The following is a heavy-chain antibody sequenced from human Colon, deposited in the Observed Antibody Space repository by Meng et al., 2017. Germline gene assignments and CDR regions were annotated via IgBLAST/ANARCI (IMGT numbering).Heavy chain of an antibody. V-gene: IGHV1-8*01. CDR1: GYAFTSHD. Sequence: QARLMQPGAVEKKPGTSVQVSCKAFGYAFTSHDIYWVRQAAGHRLEWVDWMSPNNGETGYAQNFQGRVTMTRNTSLDTAYMELSSLRSEDTAIYYCARGPYFFYGSPHRIDPWGQGTLVTVSS. CDR2: MSPNNGET. D-gene: IGHD2/OR15-2a*01. J-gene: IGHJ5*02. CDR3: ARGPYFFYGSPHRIDP.